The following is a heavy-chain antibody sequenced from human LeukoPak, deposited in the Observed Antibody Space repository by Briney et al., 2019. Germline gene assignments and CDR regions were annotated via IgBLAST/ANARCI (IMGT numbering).Heavy chain of an antibody. CDR1: GFTFSDYY. Sequence: GGSLGLSCAASGFTFSDYYMSWVRQAPGKGLEWVSYISVSASTIYYADSVKGRFTVSRDNAENSLYLRMNSLRAEDTAVYYCAREYCSTTSCYLTDWGQGTLVTVSS. CDR3: AREYCSTTSCYLTD. D-gene: IGHD2-2*01. CDR2: ISVSASTI. J-gene: IGHJ4*02. V-gene: IGHV3-11*01.